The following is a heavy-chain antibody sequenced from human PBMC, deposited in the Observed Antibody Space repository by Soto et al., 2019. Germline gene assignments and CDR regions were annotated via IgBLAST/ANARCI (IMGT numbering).Heavy chain of an antibody. D-gene: IGHD6-13*01. CDR2: INSDGSST. J-gene: IGHJ6*02. CDR3: ARGRKQQLGYYYYYGMDV. Sequence: GGSLRLSCAASGFTFSSYWMHWVRQAPGKGLVWVSRINSDGSSTSYADSVKGRSTISRDNAKNTLYLQMNSLRAEDTAVYYCARGRKQQLGYYYYYGMDVWGQGTTVTVSS. CDR1: GFTFSSYW. V-gene: IGHV3-74*01.